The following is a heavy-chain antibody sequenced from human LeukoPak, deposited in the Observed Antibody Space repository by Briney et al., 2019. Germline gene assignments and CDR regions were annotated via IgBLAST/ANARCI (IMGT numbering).Heavy chain of an antibody. D-gene: IGHD2-2*01. CDR1: GFTFSGYA. J-gene: IGHJ4*02. Sequence: PGGSLRLSCAASGFTFSGYAMSWVRQAPGKGLEWVSAISGSGGSTYYADSVKGRFTISRDNSKNTLYLQMNSLRAEDTAVYYCAKDTEPFNIVVVPAATLFDYWGQGTLVTVSS. V-gene: IGHV3-23*01. CDR2: ISGSGGST. CDR3: AKDTEPFNIVVVPAATLFDY.